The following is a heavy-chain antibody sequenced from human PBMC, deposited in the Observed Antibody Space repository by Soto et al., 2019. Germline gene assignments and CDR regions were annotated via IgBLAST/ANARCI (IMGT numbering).Heavy chain of an antibody. CDR1: GFTFTSYH. CDR3: ARDYNWAVDY. Sequence: QVQLVQSGAEVKKPGASLKGSCKASGFTFTSYHMYWLRQAPGQGLQWMGIIQPRDHSITYAQKFQCRVSMTWDTSTSTVYMELSSLTSHDTAMYYCARDYNWAVDYWGQGTLVTVSS. J-gene: IGHJ4*02. D-gene: IGHD1-1*01. CDR2: IQPRDHSI. V-gene: IGHV1-46*01.